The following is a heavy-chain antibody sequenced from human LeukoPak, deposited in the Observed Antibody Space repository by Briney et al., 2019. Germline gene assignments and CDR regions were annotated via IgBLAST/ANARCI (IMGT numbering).Heavy chain of an antibody. J-gene: IGHJ6*03. Sequence: GGSLRLSCAASGFTFTDFGLHWVRQAPGKGLERVSFIPYDGSNKYYADSVKGRFTISRDNSKNTVYLEMNTLRADDTAVYFCARKAYCSGGSCYGSPDYFCFDVWGKGTTVTVSS. CDR3: ARKAYCSGGSCYGSPDYFCFDV. V-gene: IGHV3-30*02. D-gene: IGHD2-15*01. CDR1: GFTFTDFG. CDR2: IPYDGSNK.